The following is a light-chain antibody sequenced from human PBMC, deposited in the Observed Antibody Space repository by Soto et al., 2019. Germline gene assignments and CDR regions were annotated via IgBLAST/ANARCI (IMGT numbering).Light chain of an antibody. CDR3: QQSYSTTFT. V-gene: IGKV1-39*01. CDR2: AAS. Sequence: DIQMTQSPSSLSACVGDIVTITCRAGQSISSYLNWYQQKPGKAPKXXIYAASSLQSGVPSRFSSSGAGTDCTRTISSLQPEDFATYYCQQSYSTTFTFGPGTKVDIK. J-gene: IGKJ3*01. CDR1: QSISSY.